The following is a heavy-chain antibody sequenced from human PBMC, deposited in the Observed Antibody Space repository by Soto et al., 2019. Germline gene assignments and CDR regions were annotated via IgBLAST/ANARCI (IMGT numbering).Heavy chain of an antibody. CDR1: GFTFSSYA. D-gene: IGHD6-19*01. J-gene: IGHJ1*01. CDR2: ISYDGSNK. CDR3: ARESEQWLNNRAEYFQH. V-gene: IGHV3-30-3*01. Sequence: QVQLVESGGGVVQPGRSLRLSCAASGFTFSSYAMHWVRQAPGKGLEWVAVISYDGSNKYYADSVKGRFTISRDNSENXLYVQMNSLRAEDTAVYYCARESEQWLNNRAEYFQHWGQGTLVTVSS.